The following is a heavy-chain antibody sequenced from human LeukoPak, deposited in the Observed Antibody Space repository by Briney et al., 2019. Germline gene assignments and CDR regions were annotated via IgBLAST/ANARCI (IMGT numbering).Heavy chain of an antibody. J-gene: IGHJ5*02. D-gene: IGHD4-23*01. Sequence: SETLSLTCTVSGGSIRSYYWSWIRQPPGKGLEWIGYIYYSGSTNYNPSLKSRVTISVDTSKNQFSLKLSSVTAADTAVYYCARHLIRWSPPRWFDPWGQGTLVTVSS. CDR1: GGSIRSYY. V-gene: IGHV4-59*08. CDR2: IYYSGST. CDR3: ARHLIRWSPPRWFDP.